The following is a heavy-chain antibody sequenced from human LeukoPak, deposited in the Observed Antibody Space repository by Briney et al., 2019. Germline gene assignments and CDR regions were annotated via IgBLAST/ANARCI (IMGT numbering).Heavy chain of an antibody. V-gene: IGHV1-69*04. CDR2: IIPNLGTT. J-gene: IGHJ4*02. D-gene: IGHD3-22*01. CDR3: ATTNDGGGYQWGDFFDF. Sequence: GSSVRVSCKAXGGTSNSHAISWVRQAPGQGLEWMGRIIPNLGTTNRAQNFQDRVTPTADKSTNTAYMELISLTSDDTAVYYCATTNDGGGYQWGDFFDFWGQGTLVTVSS. CDR1: GGTSNSHA.